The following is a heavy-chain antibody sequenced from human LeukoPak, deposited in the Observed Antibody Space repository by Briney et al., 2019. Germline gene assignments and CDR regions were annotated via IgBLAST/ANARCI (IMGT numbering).Heavy chain of an antibody. J-gene: IGHJ3*02. CDR2: IYYSGST. V-gene: IGHV4-61*05. Sequence: PSETLSLTCTVSGGSIRSSYYYWGWIRQPPGKGLEWIGYIYYSGSTNYNPSLKSRVTISVDTSKNQFSLKLSSVTAADTAVYYCARAGVGIPQAFDIWGQGTMVTVSS. D-gene: IGHD3-10*01. CDR1: GGSIRSSYYY. CDR3: ARAGVGIPQAFDI.